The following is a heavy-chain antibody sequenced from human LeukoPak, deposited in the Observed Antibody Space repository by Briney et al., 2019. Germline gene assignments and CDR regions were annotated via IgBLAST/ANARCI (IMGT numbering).Heavy chain of an antibody. V-gene: IGHV3-30-3*01. J-gene: IGHJ3*02. CDR2: ISYDGSNK. Sequence: PGGSLRLSCAASGFTLSSYAMHWVRQAPGKGLEWVAVISYDGSNKYYADSVKGRFTISRDNSKNTLYLQMNSLRAEDTAVYYCARVGGVGATLDAFDIWGQGTMVTVSS. CDR3: ARVGGVGATLDAFDI. D-gene: IGHD1-26*01. CDR1: GFTLSSYA.